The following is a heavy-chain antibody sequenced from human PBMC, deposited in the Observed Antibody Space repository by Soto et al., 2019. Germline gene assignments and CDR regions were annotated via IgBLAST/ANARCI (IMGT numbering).Heavy chain of an antibody. CDR3: AKGGGTSGNYYYGMDV. CDR2: ISYDGST. CDR1: GFTFSSYA. V-gene: IGHV3-30-3*01. Sequence: GGSLRLSCAASGFTFSSYAMHWVRQAPGKGLEWVAVISYDGSTYYADSVKGRFTISRDNSKNTLYLQMNSLRAEDTAVYYCAKGGGTSGNYYYGMDVWGQGTTVTVSS. J-gene: IGHJ6*02. D-gene: IGHD3-16*01.